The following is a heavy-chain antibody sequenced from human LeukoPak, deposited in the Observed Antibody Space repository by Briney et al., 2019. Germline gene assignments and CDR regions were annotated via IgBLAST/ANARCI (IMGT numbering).Heavy chain of an antibody. V-gene: IGHV3-64D*06. CDR1: GFTFSTYV. J-gene: IGHJ4*02. CDR2: ISSNGDNT. CDR3: VRGTGF. D-gene: IGHD3-16*01. Sequence: GGSLRLSCSVSGFTFSTYVMHWVRQAPGKGLEYVSAISSNGDNTYYADSVKGRFTISRDNSKNTLYLQMSSLRADDTAVYYCVRGTGFWGQGTLVTVSS.